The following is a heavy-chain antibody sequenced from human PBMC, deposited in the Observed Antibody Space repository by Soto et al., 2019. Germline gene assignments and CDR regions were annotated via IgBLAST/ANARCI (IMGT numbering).Heavy chain of an antibody. CDR2: IYYSGST. CDR1: GGSISSSSYY. D-gene: IGHD1-26*01. J-gene: IGHJ6*02. CDR3: AVREYYYYGMDV. V-gene: IGHV4-39*01. Sequence: KPSETLSLTCTVSGGSISSSSYYWGWIRQPPGKGLEWIGSIYYSGSTYYNPSLKSRVTISVDTSKNQFSLKLSSVTAADTAVYYCAVREYYYYGMDVWGQGTTVTVSS.